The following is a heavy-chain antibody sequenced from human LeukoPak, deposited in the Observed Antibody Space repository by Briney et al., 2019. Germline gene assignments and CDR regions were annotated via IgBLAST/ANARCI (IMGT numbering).Heavy chain of an antibody. Sequence: ASVKVSCKASRYSFTSYYMHWVRQAPGQGLEWMGIINPSGGSTSYAQKFQGRVTMTRDTSTSTVYMELSSLRSEDTAVYYCARSGYYGSGKHWFDPWGQGTLVTVSS. CDR2: INPSGGST. CDR1: RYSFTSYY. V-gene: IGHV1-46*01. J-gene: IGHJ5*02. D-gene: IGHD3-10*01. CDR3: ARSGYYGSGKHWFDP.